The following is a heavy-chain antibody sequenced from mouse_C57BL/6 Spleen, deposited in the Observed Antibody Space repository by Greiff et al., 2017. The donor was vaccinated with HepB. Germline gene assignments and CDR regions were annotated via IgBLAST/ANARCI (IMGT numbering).Heavy chain of an antibody. CDR1: GYTFTSYW. D-gene: IGHD2-1*01. V-gene: IGHV1-55*01. Sequence: VQLQQPGAELVKPGASVKMSCKASGYTFTSYWITWVKQRPGQGLEWIGDIYPGSGSTNYNEKFKSKATLTVDTSSSTAYMQLSSLTSEDSAVYYCARGGLYGNYFAWFAYWGQGTLVTVST. CDR2: IYPGSGST. J-gene: IGHJ3*01. CDR3: ARGGLYGNYFAWFAY.